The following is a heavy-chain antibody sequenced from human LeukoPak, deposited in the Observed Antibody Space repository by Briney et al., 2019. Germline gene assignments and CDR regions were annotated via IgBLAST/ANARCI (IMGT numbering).Heavy chain of an antibody. J-gene: IGHJ4*02. Sequence: SETLSLTCTVSGVSINSHYWSWIRQPPGKGLEWIGHIHHSGSTNYNPSLKSRVTISVDTSKNQFSLKLSSVTAADTAIYHCARHWGDFDSTPFDYWGQGTLVTVSS. D-gene: IGHD2-21*02. CDR1: GVSINSHY. CDR3: ARHWGDFDSTPFDY. CDR2: IHHSGST. V-gene: IGHV4-59*08.